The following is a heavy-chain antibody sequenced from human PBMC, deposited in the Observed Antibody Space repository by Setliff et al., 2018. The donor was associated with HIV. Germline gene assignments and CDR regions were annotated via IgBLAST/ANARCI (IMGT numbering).Heavy chain of an antibody. Sequence: ASETLSLTCTVSGGSISSHYWSWIRQPPGKGLEWIGSIYYSESTNYNPSLKSRVTISVDTSKNQFSLKLSSVTAADTAVYYCARGETDFDYWGQGTLVTVSS. CDR3: ARGETDFDY. CDR1: GGSISSHY. J-gene: IGHJ4*02. CDR2: IYYSEST. V-gene: IGHV4-59*11.